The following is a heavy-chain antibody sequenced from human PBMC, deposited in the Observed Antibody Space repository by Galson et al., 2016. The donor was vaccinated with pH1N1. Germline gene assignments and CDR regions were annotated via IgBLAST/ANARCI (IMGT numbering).Heavy chain of an antibody. CDR3: ATGRKWCTSDSCPGVDV. V-gene: IGHV1-2*06. Sequence: SVKVSCKASGGTFTPYWMFWMRQAPGQGLEWMGRINPKTAYTTYAEKFRGRVTMTRDTSTGTADMELNSLTSDDSAVYYCATGRKWCTSDSCPGVDVWGQGAAVTVSS. J-gene: IGHJ6*02. CDR1: GGTFTPYW. D-gene: IGHD2-8*01. CDR2: INPKTAYT.